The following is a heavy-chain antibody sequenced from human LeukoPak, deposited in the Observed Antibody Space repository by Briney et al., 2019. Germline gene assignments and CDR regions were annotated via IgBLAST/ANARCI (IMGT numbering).Heavy chain of an antibody. J-gene: IGHJ4*02. Sequence: PGGSLRLSCAVSGVTVSSGYMSWVRQAPGKGLEWVSVIYSGGSTYYADSVKGRFTIARDNSKNTLYLQMNSLRAEDTAVYYCARESNYDYWGQGTLVTVSS. CDR1: GVTVSSGY. CDR2: IYSGGST. V-gene: IGHV3-66*02. CDR3: ARESNYDY.